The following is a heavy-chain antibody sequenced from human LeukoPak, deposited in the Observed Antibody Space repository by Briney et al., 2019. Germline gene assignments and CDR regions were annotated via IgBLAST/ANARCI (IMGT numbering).Heavy chain of an antibody. V-gene: IGHV3-66*01. CDR2: IYIDGNT. D-gene: IGHD6-19*01. Sequence: GGSLRLSCAASGFTVSSNYMSWVRQAPGKGLEWVSVIYIDGNTYYADSVKGRFTISRDNSKNTLYLQMNSVRAEDTAVYYCARDRGSGWYDYWGQGTLVTVSS. J-gene: IGHJ4*02. CDR1: GFTVSSNY. CDR3: ARDRGSGWYDY.